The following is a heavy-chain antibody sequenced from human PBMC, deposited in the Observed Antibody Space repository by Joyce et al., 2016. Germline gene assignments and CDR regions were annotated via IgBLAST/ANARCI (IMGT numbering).Heavy chain of an antibody. CDR3: ARSDSAMVIDS. CDR1: GGSISSSSSY. D-gene: IGHD5-18*01. Sequence: QLHLQESGPGLVKPSETLSLTCTVSGGSISSSSSYWGWIRRPPGKGQESIGIIFYGGNTYYNPSLKSRVIISVSTSKSQFSLKLSSVTAADTAVYYCARSDSAMVIDSWGQGTLVTVSS. J-gene: IGHJ4*02. V-gene: IGHV4-39*01. CDR2: IFYGGNT.